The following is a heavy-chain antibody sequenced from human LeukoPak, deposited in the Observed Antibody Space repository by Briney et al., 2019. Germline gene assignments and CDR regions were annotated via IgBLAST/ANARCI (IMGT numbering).Heavy chain of an antibody. CDR1: GDSVSSNNGA. CDR3: ARDVGTTGWHTFDY. D-gene: IGHD3-9*01. Sequence: QTLSLTCAISGDSVSSNNGAWNWIRQSPSRGLEWLGRTYYRSKWYNDYAGSLISRITISPDTSKNQLSLQLYSVTPEDTAVYYCARDVGTTGWHTFDYWGQGTLVTVSS. CDR2: TYYRSKWYN. J-gene: IGHJ4*02. V-gene: IGHV6-1*01.